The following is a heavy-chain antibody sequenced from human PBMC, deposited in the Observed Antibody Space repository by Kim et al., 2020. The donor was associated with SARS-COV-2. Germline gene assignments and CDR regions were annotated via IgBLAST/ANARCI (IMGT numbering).Heavy chain of an antibody. D-gene: IGHD2-15*01. Sequence: GGSLRLSCAASGFTFSSYGMHWVRQAPGKGLEWVAVISYDGSNKYYADSVKGRFTISRDNSKNTLYLQMNSLRAEDTAVYYCANGIRQYCRYWGQGTLVTVSS. CDR1: GFTFSSYG. J-gene: IGHJ4*02. V-gene: IGHV3-30*18. CDR3: ANGIRQYCRY. CDR2: ISYDGSNK.